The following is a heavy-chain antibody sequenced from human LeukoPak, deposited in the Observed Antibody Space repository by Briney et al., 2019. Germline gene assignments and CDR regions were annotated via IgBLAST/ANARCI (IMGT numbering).Heavy chain of an antibody. CDR3: ARERFGEFDY. D-gene: IGHD3-10*01. J-gene: IGHJ4*02. CDR2: IYYSGST. CDR1: GGSISSYY. V-gene: IGHV4-59*01. Sequence: PSETLSLTCTVSGGSISSYYWSWVRQPPGKGLEWLGYIYYSGSTNYNPSLKSRVTISVDTSKNQFSLKLSSVTAADTAVYYCARERFGEFDYWGQGTLVTVSS.